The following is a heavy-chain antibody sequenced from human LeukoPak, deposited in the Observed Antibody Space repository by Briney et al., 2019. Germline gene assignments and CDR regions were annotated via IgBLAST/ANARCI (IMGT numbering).Heavy chain of an antibody. Sequence: KTSETLSLTCTVSGGSINSGDYYWVWIRQPPGKGLEWIGSIYYSGSTSYNPSLKSRVTISVDTSKNQLSLKLNSVTAADTGICYCARAKYASAGFDSWGQGVLVTVSS. V-gene: IGHV4-39*07. D-gene: IGHD2-2*01. CDR1: GGSINSGDYY. CDR2: IYYSGST. J-gene: IGHJ4*02. CDR3: ARAKYASAGFDS.